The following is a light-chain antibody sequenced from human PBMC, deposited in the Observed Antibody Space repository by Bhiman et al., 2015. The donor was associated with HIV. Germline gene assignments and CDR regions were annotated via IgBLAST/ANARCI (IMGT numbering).Light chain of an antibody. Sequence: QSALTQPRSVSGSPGQSVTISCTGTSSDVGRYDYVSWYQHHPGKAPKLMIYDITKRPSGVPDRFSGSKSGNTASLTISGLQAEDEADYFCQAWDSNSAVFGTGTKVSVL. CDR2: DIT. CDR3: QAWDSNSAV. CDR1: SSDVGRYDY. V-gene: IGLV2-11*01. J-gene: IGLJ1*01.